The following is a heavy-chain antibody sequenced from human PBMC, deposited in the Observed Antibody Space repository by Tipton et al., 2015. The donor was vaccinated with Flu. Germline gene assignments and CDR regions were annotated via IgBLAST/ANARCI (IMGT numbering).Heavy chain of an antibody. CDR1: GFSVSTNY. J-gene: IGHJ4*02. V-gene: IGHV3-53*01. D-gene: IGHD6-13*01. CDR3: ARVVRPRNYFDC. CDR2: IYSGVNT. Sequence: SLRLSCVASGFSVSTNYMTWVRQAPGKGLEWVSIIYSGVNTYYADSVKGRFTISRDNSQNIVYLQMNSLRADDTAVYYCARVVRPRNYFDCWGQGTLVTVSS.